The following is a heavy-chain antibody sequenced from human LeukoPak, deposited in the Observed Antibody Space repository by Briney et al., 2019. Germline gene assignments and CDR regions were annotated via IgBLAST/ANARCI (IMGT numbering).Heavy chain of an antibody. CDR2: NYHSGST. Sequence: TSETLSLTCAVSGYSISSGYYWGWIRQPPGKGLEWIGSNYHSGSTYYNPSLKSRVTISVDTSKNQFSLKLSSVTAADTAVYYCAGPYCSSTSCSKSRWFDPWGQGTLVTVSS. J-gene: IGHJ5*02. CDR3: AGPYCSSTSCSKSRWFDP. CDR1: GYSISSGYY. D-gene: IGHD2-2*01. V-gene: IGHV4-38-2*01.